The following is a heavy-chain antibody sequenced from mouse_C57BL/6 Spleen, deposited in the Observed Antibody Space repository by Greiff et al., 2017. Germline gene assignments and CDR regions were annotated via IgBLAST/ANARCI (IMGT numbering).Heavy chain of an antibody. Sequence: QVQLQQSGAELVRPGTSVKVSCKASGYAFTNYLIEWVKQRPGQGLEWIGVINPGSGGTNYNEKFKGKATLAADKSSSTAYMQLSSLTSEDSAVYFCARSRDYYGSSFPFDYWGQGTTLTVSS. CDR1: GYAFTNYL. D-gene: IGHD1-1*01. V-gene: IGHV1-54*01. CDR2: INPGSGGT. J-gene: IGHJ2*01. CDR3: ARSRDYYGSSFPFDY.